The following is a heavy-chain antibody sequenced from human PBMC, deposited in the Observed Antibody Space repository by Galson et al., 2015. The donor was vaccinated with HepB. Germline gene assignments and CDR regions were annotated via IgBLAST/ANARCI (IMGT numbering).Heavy chain of an antibody. J-gene: IGHJ3*02. CDR2: MNPNSGNT. V-gene: IGHV1-8*01. CDR1: GYTFTSYD. D-gene: IGHD6-13*01. Sequence: SVKVSCKASGYTFTSYDINWVRQATGQGLEWMGWMNPNSGNTGYAQKFQGRVTMTRNTSISTAYMELSSLRSEDTAVYYCAREVQLVGFDAFDIWGQGTMVTVSS. CDR3: AREVQLVGFDAFDI.